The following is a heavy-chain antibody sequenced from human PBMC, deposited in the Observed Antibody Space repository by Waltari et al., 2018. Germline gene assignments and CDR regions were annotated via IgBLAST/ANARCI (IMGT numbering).Heavy chain of an antibody. D-gene: IGHD3-3*01. J-gene: IGHJ6*02. V-gene: IGHV3-48*03. Sequence: EVQLVESGGGWVQPGGSLRLSCAASAFNFRTSEIKWVRPAPGKGLEWVSYISPSGTTTHYADSVEGRFTGSRDNAKNSLYLQMNSLRADDTAVYYCARIGVDFWSGHYYYYYEMDVWGQGTTVTVSS. CDR3: ARIGVDFWSGHYYYYYEMDV. CDR1: AFNFRTSE. CDR2: ISPSGTTT.